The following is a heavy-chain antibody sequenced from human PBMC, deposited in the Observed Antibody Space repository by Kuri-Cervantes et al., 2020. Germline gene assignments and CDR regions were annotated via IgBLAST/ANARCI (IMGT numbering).Heavy chain of an antibody. CDR3: AKGSPIRLGELSLSYMDV. V-gene: IGHV3-7*03. Sequence: GESLKISCAASGFTFSADWMTWVRQAPGKGLEWLASINQHGSGQYYVDSVKGRFTISRDNAKNSLYLQMNSLRAEDTALYYCAKGSPIRLGELSLSYMDVWGKGTTVTVSS. J-gene: IGHJ6*03. CDR2: INQHGSGQ. CDR1: GFTFSADW. D-gene: IGHD3-16*02.